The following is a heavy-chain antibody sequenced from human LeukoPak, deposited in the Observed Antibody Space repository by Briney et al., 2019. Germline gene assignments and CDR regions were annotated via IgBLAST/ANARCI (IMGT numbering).Heavy chain of an antibody. CDR3: ARRRRAMVRGLSGYYYYYMDV. CDR2: IDYSGSN. V-gene: IGHV4-39*01. J-gene: IGHJ6*03. CDR1: GASLSSSSDY. Sequence: SETLSLTCTVSGASLSSSSDYWGWIRPPPRQGLEWNRSIDYSGSNFYNPSLKSRVTIFVDTSKNQFSLKLSSVTAADTAMYYCARRRRAMVRGLSGYYYYYMDVWGKGTTVTVSS. D-gene: IGHD3-10*01.